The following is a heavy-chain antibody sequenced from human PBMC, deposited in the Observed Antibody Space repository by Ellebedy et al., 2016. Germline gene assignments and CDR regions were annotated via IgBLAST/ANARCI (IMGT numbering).Heavy chain of an antibody. CDR3: ARLTGVDYGDQGAPY. CDR1: GYSFTSYW. Sequence: GESLKISCKGSGYSFTSYWIGWVRQMPGKGLEWMGIIYPGVSDTRYSPSFQGQVTILVDKSISTAYLQWSSLKASDTATYYCARLTGVDYGDQGAPYWGQGTLVTVSS. CDR2: IYPGVSDT. J-gene: IGHJ4*02. D-gene: IGHD4-17*01. V-gene: IGHV5-51*01.